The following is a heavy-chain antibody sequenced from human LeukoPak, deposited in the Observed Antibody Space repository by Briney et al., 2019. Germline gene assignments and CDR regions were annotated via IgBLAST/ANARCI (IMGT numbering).Heavy chain of an antibody. CDR1: GGSITSSSYY. V-gene: IGHV4-39*01. Sequence: PSETLSLTCTVSGGSITSSSYYWGWIRQPPGKGLQWIGSFYYSGSTYYNPSLKSRVTIYVDTSKNQFSLELSSVTAADTAVYYCARGRRDGYNLEYFDKWGQGTLVTVSS. CDR3: ARGRRDGYNLEYFDK. CDR2: FYYSGST. J-gene: IGHJ4*02. D-gene: IGHD5-24*01.